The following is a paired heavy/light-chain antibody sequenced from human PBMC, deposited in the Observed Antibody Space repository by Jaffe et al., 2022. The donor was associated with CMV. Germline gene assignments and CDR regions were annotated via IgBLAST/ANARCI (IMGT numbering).Heavy chain of an antibody. V-gene: IGHV3-15*01. CDR1: GFTFSNAW. Sequence: EVQLVESGGGLVKPGGSLRLSCAASGFTFSNAWMSWVRQAPGKGLEWVGRIKSKTDGGTTDYAAPVKGRFTISRDDSKNTLYLQMNSLKTEDTAVYYCTPTGSPADPWYYYYMDVWGKGTTVTVSS. CDR2: IKSKTDGGTT. CDR3: TPTGSPADPWYYYYMDV. D-gene: IGHD2-2*01. J-gene: IGHJ6*03.
Light chain of an antibody. V-gene: IGKV2-29*02. CDR1: QSLLHSDGKTY. Sequence: DIVMTQTPLSLSVTPGQPASISCKSSQSLLHSDGKTYLYWYLQKPGQSPQLLIYEVSSRFSGVPDRFSGSGSGTDFTLKISRVEAEDVGVYYCMQGIHLPPLTFGGGTKVEIK. J-gene: IGKJ4*01. CDR3: MQGIHLPPLT. CDR2: EVS.